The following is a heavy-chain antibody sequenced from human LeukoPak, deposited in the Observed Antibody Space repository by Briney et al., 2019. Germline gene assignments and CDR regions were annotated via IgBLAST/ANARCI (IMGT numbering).Heavy chain of an antibody. Sequence: PGGSLRLSCAASGFVFRTYAMTWVCQAPGKGLEWVSSISGSDESTYYADSVKGRFTMSRDNSKNMLFLVLSSLRVDDTAVYFCAKGQDFDSASSSDYWGHGTRVTVSS. CDR1: GFVFRTYA. J-gene: IGHJ4*01. D-gene: IGHD3-22*01. CDR3: AKGQDFDSASSSDY. CDR2: ISGSDEST. V-gene: IGHV3-23*01.